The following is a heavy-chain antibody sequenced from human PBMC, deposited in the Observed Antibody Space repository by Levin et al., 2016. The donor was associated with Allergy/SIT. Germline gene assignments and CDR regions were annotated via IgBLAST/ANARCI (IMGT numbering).Heavy chain of an antibody. V-gene: IGHV3-48*01. J-gene: IGHJ4*02. D-gene: IGHD1-26*01. CDR2: VTGSSTTI. CDR3: AKLQSGTSYFDD. Sequence: VRQAPGKGLEWVSHVTGSSTTIYYADSVKGRFTISRDNARNSLFLQMNSLRADDTAVYYCAKLQSGTSYFDDWGQGTLVTVSS.